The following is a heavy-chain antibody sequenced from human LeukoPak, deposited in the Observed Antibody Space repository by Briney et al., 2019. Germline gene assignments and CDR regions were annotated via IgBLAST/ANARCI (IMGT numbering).Heavy chain of an antibody. CDR1: GGAFSNYA. V-gene: IGHV1-69*13. D-gene: IGHD3-10*01. Sequence: SVKVSCKASGGAFSNYAMNWVRQAPGQGLEWMGGIIPLLGTPSYAQKFQGRVTITADESTTTAYMELSSLRSEDTAVYYCARWTRGSGAGFFIHWGQGTLVTVSS. CDR2: IIPLLGTP. CDR3: ARWTRGSGAGFFIH. J-gene: IGHJ1*01.